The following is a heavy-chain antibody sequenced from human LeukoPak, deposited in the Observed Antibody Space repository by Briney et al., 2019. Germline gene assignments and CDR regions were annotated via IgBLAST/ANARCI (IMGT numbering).Heavy chain of an antibody. D-gene: IGHD2-15*01. CDR1: GYTFTSYG. Sequence: ASVKVSCKASGYTFTSYGISWVRQASGQGLEWMGWISAYNGNTNYAQKLQGRVTMTTDTSTSTAYMELRSLRSDDTAVYYCARAGYCSGGSCYSSPFDYWGQGTLVTVSS. V-gene: IGHV1-18*01. J-gene: IGHJ4*02. CDR2: ISAYNGNT. CDR3: ARAGYCSGGSCYSSPFDY.